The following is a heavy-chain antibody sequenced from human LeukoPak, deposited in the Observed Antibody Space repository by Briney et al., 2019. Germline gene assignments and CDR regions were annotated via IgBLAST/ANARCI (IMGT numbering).Heavy chain of an antibody. CDR1: GFTFTSSA. CDR3: AASDGYNSLNYYYYYMDV. V-gene: IGHV1-58*02. D-gene: IGHD5-24*01. CDR2: IVVGSGNT. J-gene: IGHJ6*03. Sequence: SVKVSCKASGFTFTSSAMQWVRQARGQRLVWIGWIVVGSGNTNYAQKFQERVTITRDMSTSTAYMELSSLRSEDTAVYYCAASDGYNSLNYYYYYMDVWGKGTTVTVSS.